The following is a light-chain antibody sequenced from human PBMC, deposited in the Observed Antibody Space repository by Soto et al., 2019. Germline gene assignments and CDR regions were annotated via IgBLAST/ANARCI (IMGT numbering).Light chain of an antibody. V-gene: IGKV1-9*01. CDR1: QDIAIY. CDR3: QQYQNLWT. CDR2: AAS. J-gene: IGKJ1*01. Sequence: IQLTQSPSSRSASVGDRVTITCRASQDIAIYLAWYQQKPGEAPKLLIYAASTLYGGVPSRFSGSGSGTDFALTISGLQSEDFALYYCQQYQNLWTFGQGTKVDIK.